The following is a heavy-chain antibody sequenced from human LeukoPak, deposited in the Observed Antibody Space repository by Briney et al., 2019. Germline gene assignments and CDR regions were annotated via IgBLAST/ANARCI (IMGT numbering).Heavy chain of an antibody. D-gene: IGHD3-10*01. Sequence: SETLSLTCTVSGGSIGIYYWNWIRQPAGKGLEWIGRIFTSGIANYNPSLKSRVTMSVGTSKNQFSLNLSSVTAADTAVYYCAREISGTYYNPLGYMDVWGKGTTVTVSS. CDR2: IFTSGIA. CDR1: GGSIGIYY. V-gene: IGHV4-4*07. J-gene: IGHJ6*03. CDR3: AREISGTYYNPLGYMDV.